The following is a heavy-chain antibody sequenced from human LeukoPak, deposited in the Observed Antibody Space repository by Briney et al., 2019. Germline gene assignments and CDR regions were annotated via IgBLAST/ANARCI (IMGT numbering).Heavy chain of an antibody. CDR2: IYHSGST. V-gene: IGHV4-38-2*02. Sequence: PSETLSLTCTVSGYSISSGYYWGWIRQPPGKGLEWIGSIYHSGSTYYNPSLKSRVTISVDTSKNQFSLKLSSVTAADTAVYYCARIRLLYYYYYMDVWGKGTTVTVSS. J-gene: IGHJ6*03. CDR1: GYSISSGYY. D-gene: IGHD3-22*01. CDR3: ARIRLLYYYYYMDV.